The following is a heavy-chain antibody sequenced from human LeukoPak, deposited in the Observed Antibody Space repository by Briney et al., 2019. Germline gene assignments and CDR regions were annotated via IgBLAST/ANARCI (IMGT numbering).Heavy chain of an antibody. D-gene: IGHD3-10*01. Sequence: GGSLRPSCAASGFTFSSYAMSWVRQAPGKGLEWVSAISGSGGSTYYADSVKGRFTISRDNSKNTLYLQMNSLRAEDTAVYYCAKLLLWFGVRDFQHWGQGTLVTVSS. CDR1: GFTFSSYA. V-gene: IGHV3-23*01. J-gene: IGHJ1*01. CDR2: ISGSGGST. CDR3: AKLLLWFGVRDFQH.